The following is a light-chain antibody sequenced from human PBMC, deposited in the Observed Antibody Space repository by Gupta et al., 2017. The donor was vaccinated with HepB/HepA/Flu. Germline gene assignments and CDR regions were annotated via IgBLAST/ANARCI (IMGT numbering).Light chain of an antibody. CDR3: QQRYSTPRT. CDR1: QSISSY. J-gene: IGKJ1*01. CDR2: AAS. V-gene: IGKV1-39*01. Sequence: DIQMTQSPSSLSASVGDRVTITCRASQSISSYLNWYQQKPGKAPKLLIYAASSLQSGVPSRLSGSGSGTDFTLTISSRQPEDFATYYGQQRYSTPRTFGQGTKVE.